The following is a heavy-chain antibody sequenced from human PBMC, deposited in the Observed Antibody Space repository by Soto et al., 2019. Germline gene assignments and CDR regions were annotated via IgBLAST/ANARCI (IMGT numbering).Heavy chain of an antibody. Sequence: PGWSLRLSCVASGFTFDSCGMNLVRQAPGKGLEWVAGVSPHAANTYYADSVRGRFIISRDDSRKTVSLDMNSLRGEDSAVYYCATEGAKTTWNFDYWGEGTVVTVSS. CDR1: GFTFDSCG. J-gene: IGHJ4*02. CDR2: VSPHAANT. V-gene: IGHV3-23*01. D-gene: IGHD1-1*01. CDR3: ATEGAKTTWNFDY.